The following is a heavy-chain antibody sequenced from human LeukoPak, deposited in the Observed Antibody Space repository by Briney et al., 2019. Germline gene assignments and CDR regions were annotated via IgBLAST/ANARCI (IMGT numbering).Heavy chain of an antibody. CDR2: IYYSGST. J-gene: IGHJ4*02. D-gene: IGHD6-13*01. V-gene: IGHV4-59*08. CDR3: ARSRSSWYYFDY. CDR1: GGSISSYY. Sequence: SETLSLTCTVSGGSISSYYWSWIRQPPGKGVEWIGYIYYSGSTNYNPSLKSRVTISEDTSKNQFSLKLSSVTAADTAVYYCARSRSSWYYFDYWGQGTLVTVSS.